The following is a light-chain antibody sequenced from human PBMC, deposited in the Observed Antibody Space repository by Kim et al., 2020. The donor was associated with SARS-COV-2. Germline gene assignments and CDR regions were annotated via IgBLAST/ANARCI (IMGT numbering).Light chain of an antibody. J-gene: IGKJ5*01. CDR2: GAS. CDR3: QQYQSYPVT. V-gene: IGKV1-16*02. Sequence: DIQMTQSPSSLSASVGDRVTMTCRASQDIKNNLVWFQQKPGKAPRSLIYGASSLQSGVPSKFGGSGSGTDFTLTIYSLQPEDFATYYCQQYQSYPVTFGQGTRLEIK. CDR1: QDIKNN.